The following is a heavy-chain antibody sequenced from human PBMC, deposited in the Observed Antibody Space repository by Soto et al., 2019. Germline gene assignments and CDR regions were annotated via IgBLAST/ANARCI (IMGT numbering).Heavy chain of an antibody. J-gene: IGHJ5*02. Sequence: KPSETLSLTCTVSGGSISSGGYYWSWIRQHPGKGLEWIGYIYYSGSTYYNPSLKSRVTISVDTSKNQFSLKLSSVTAADTAVYYCARGQYSSSGSPYNWFDPWGQGTLVTVSS. CDR3: ARGQYSSSGSPYNWFDP. V-gene: IGHV4-31*03. D-gene: IGHD6-13*01. CDR2: IYYSGST. CDR1: GGSISSGGYY.